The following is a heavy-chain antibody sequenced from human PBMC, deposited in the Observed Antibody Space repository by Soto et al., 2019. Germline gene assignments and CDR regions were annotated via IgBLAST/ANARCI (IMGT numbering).Heavy chain of an antibody. J-gene: IGHJ6*02. D-gene: IGHD3-10*01. V-gene: IGHV3-23*01. CDR1: GFTFSDFA. Sequence: GGSLRLSCLASGFTFSDFAMTWVRHVPGRGLEWVASLDGAGGSTYYAESVRGRFSISRDNSQNTLFLQMRRLTVDDTAIYYCAAPRDEYGSGVSWFTYGMDIWGQGTTVTVSS. CDR2: LDGAGGST. CDR3: AAPRDEYGSGVSWFTYGMDI.